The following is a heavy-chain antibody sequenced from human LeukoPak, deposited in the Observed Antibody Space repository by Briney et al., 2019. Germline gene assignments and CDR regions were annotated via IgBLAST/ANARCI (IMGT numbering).Heavy chain of an antibody. D-gene: IGHD5-12*01. Sequence: GGSLRLSCAASGFTFNTNNMNWVRQAPGKGLEWVSSISSSSYIYYADSVKGRFTISRDNAKNSLYLQMNSLRAEDTAVYYCARDSWHFFDIWGQGTMVTVSS. CDR2: ISSSSYI. V-gene: IGHV3-21*01. J-gene: IGHJ3*02. CDR1: GFTFNTNN. CDR3: ARDSWHFFDI.